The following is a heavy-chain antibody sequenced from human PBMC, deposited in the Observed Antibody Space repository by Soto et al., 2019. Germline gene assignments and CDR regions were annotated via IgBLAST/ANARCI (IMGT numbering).Heavy chain of an antibody. D-gene: IGHD6-13*01. J-gene: IGHJ4*02. V-gene: IGHV3-64D*09. CDR2: ISSNGGST. Sequence: GGSLRLSCSASGFTFSSYAMHWVRQAPGKGLEYVSAISSNGGSTYYADSVKGRFTISRDNSKNTLYLQMSSLRAEDTAVYYCVKPYSSSWFDYWGQGTLVTVSS. CDR3: VKPYSSSWFDY. CDR1: GFTFSSYA.